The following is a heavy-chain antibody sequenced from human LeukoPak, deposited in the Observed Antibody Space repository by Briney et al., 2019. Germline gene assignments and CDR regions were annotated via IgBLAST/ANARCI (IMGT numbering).Heavy chain of an antibody. CDR3: ARDPRNVGLAP. CDR1: GFSLSGYW. J-gene: IGHJ5*02. D-gene: IGHD2-15*01. V-gene: IGHV3-74*01. Sequence: GGSLRLSCVASGFSLSGYWMFWVRQAPGKGLMYISRNNGDGSTTNYADVVKGRFTMSRDNVKNTLYLQMNSLRVEDTAVYYCARDPRNVGLAPWGQGTLVTVSS. CDR2: NNGDGSTT.